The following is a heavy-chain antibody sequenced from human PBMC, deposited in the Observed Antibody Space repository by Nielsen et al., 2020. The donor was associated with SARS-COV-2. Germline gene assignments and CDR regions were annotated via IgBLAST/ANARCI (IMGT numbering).Heavy chain of an antibody. CDR3: ARQQGHYYYYGMDV. CDR2: ISYDGSNK. D-gene: IGHD1/OR15-1a*01. V-gene: IGHV3-30*04. J-gene: IGHJ6*02. Sequence: GGSLRLSCAASGFTFSSYAMHWVRQAPGKGLEWVAVISYDGSNKYYADSVKGRFTISRDNSKNTLYLQMNSLRAEDTAVYYCARQQGHYYYYGMDVWGQGTTVTVSS. CDR1: GFTFSSYA.